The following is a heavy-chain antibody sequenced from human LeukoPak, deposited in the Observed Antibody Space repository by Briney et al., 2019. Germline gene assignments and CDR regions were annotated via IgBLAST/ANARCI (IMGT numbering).Heavy chain of an antibody. CDR1: GFTFSTFA. J-gene: IGHJ4*02. CDR2: FSPDGI. CDR3: AKDYARGGCSLAHCNPIDS. V-gene: IGHV3-23*01. D-gene: IGHD2-15*01. Sequence: PGGSLRLSCAPSGFTFSTFAITWVRQAPGKGLEWVSTFSPDGIHYADSVKGRFAISRDDSMSTLFLQMNSLRAEDTAIYYCAKDYARGGCSLAHCNPIDSWGQGTLVTVSS.